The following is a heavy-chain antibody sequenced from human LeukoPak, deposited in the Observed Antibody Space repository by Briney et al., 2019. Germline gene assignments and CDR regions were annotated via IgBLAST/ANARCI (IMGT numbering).Heavy chain of an antibody. CDR2: ISGSGAST. J-gene: IGHJ4*02. Sequence: GGSLRLSCLTSGFSLSTNAMSWVRQAPGKGLEWISGISGSGASTYYADSVKGRFTISRDDSRNTLYLQMNSLRGDDTAVYYCAKDVGKWESLHFFDYWGQGTLVTVSS. CDR3: AKDVGKWESLHFFDY. D-gene: IGHD1-26*01. CDR1: GFSLSTNA. V-gene: IGHV3-23*01.